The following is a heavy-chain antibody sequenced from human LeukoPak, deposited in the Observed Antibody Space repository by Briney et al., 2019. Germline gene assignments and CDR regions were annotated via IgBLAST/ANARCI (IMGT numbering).Heavy chain of an antibody. CDR1: GGSFSGYY. Sequence: SETLSLTCAVYGGSFSGYYWSWIRQPPGKGLEWIGEINHSGSTNYNPSLKSRVTISVDTSKNQFSLKLSSVTPADTAVYYCARGGVAARRGLSYWGQGTLVTVS. CDR2: INHSGST. D-gene: IGHD6-6*01. V-gene: IGHV4-34*01. J-gene: IGHJ4*02. CDR3: ARGGVAARRGLSY.